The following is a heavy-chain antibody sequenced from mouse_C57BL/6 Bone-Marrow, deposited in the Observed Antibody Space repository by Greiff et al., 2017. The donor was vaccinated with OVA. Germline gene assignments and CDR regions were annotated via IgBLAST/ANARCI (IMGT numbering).Heavy chain of an antibody. CDR1: GYTFTSYW. J-gene: IGHJ3*01. CDR2: IYPSDSET. V-gene: IGHV1-61*01. CDR3: ASEQAFAY. Sequence: VQLQQPGAELVRPGSSVKLSCKASGYTFTSYWMAWVKQRPGQGLEWIGNIYPSDSETHYNQKFKDKATLTVDKSSSTAYMQLSSLTSEDSAVYYCASEQAFAYWGQGTVVTVSA.